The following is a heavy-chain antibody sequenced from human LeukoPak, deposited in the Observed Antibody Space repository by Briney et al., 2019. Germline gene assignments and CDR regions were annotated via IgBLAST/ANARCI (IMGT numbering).Heavy chain of an antibody. CDR2: ISSSGNNI. CDR3: AKNSRSSGYYLDY. J-gene: IGHJ4*02. V-gene: IGHV3-21*04. Sequence: GGSLRLSCAASGFTFSTYTMNWVRQAPGRGLDWVSSISSSGNNIYYSDSVKGRFTISRDDAKKSLYLQMNSLRAEDTALYYCAKNSRSSGYYLDYWGQGTLVTVSS. D-gene: IGHD3-22*01. CDR1: GFTFSTYT.